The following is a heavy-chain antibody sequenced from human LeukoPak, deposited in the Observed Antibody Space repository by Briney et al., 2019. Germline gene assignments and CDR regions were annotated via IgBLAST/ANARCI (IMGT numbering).Heavy chain of an antibody. J-gene: IGHJ6*02. V-gene: IGHV3-21*01. Sequence: GGSLRLSCAASGFTFSSYTMNWVRQAPGKGLEWVSSISSTSIYIYYADSLKGRFTISRDNAKNSLYLQMNSLRAEDTAVYYCAREQWWSDYYYYYGMDVWGQGTTVTVSS. D-gene: IGHD2-15*01. CDR3: AREQWWSDYYYYYGMDV. CDR1: GFTFSSYT. CDR2: ISSTSIYI.